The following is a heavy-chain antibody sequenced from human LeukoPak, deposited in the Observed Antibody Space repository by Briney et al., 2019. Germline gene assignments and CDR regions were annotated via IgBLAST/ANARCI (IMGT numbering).Heavy chain of an antibody. CDR3: AGVTMVRGVPTYYMDV. V-gene: IGHV4-34*01. CDR1: GGSFSGYY. D-gene: IGHD3-10*01. CDR2: MNHSGST. Sequence: SETLSLTCAVYGGSFSGYYWSWIRQPPGKGLEWIGEMNHSGSTNYNPSLESRVTISIDTSKNQFSLKLSSVTAADTAVYYCAGVTMVRGVPTYYMDVWGKGTTVTISS. J-gene: IGHJ6*03.